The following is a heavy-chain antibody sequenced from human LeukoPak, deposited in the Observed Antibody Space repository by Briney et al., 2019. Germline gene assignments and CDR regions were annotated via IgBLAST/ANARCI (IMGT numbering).Heavy chain of an antibody. CDR1: GRSFSGYY. CDR2: INHSGIT. V-gene: IGHV4-34*01. Sequence: SETLSLTCAVYGRSFSGYYWTWIRQTPGKGLEWIGEINHSGITDYNPSLRSRVTISVDKSKNQFSLKLSSVTAADTAVYYCASPRAERSTWYAVDYWGQGTLVTVSA. D-gene: IGHD6-13*01. J-gene: IGHJ4*02. CDR3: ASPRAERSTWYAVDY.